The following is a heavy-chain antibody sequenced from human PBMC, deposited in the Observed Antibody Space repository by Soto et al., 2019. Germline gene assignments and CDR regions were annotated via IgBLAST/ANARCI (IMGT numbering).Heavy chain of an antibody. D-gene: IGHD4-17*01. Sequence: QVQLVQSGAEVKKPGASVKVSCKASGYTFTSYDINWVRQATGQGLEWMGWMKPNSGNKGYPQKFQSRVTMTRNTSISTAYMELSSLRSEDTAMYYCARSTNDYGDRHWGQGTLVTVSS. CDR3: ARSTNDYGDRH. V-gene: IGHV1-8*01. J-gene: IGHJ4*02. CDR1: GYTFTSYD. CDR2: MKPNSGNK.